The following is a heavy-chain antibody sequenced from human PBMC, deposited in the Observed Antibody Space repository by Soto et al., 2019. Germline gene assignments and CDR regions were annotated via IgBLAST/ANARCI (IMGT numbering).Heavy chain of an antibody. V-gene: IGHV4-30-4*01. CDR2: IYYSGGT. J-gene: IGHJ4*02. CDR3: ASRHSSPYFDY. CDR1: GGYISSGDYY. D-gene: IGHD6-13*01. Sequence: QVQLQESGPGLVKPSQSLSLTCTVSGGYISSGDYYWSWIRQHPGKGLEGIGSIYYSGGTYYNQSLKSRVTISVDTSNNQFSLKQNSMTAADTAVYYCASRHSSPYFDYWGQVTLVTVSS.